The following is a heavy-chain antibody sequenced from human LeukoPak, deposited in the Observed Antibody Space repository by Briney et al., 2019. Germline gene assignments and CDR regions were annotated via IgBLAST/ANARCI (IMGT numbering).Heavy chain of an antibody. V-gene: IGHV4-31*03. CDR3: ARGLRFGDIGRIEIDY. D-gene: IGHD3-10*01. J-gene: IGHJ4*02. CDR1: GGSISSGGYY. Sequence: SETLSLTCTVSGGSISSGGYYWSWIRQHPGKGLEWIGYIYYSGSTYYNPSLKSRVTISVDTSKNQFSLKLSSVTAADTAVYYCARGLRFGDIGRIEIDYWGQGTLVTVSS. CDR2: IYYSGST.